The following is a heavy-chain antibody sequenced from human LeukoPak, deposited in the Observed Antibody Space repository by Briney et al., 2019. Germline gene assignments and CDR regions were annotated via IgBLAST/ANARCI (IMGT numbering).Heavy chain of an antibody. D-gene: IGHD3-3*01. CDR1: GFTFSSYG. CDR2: IRYGGSNK. CDR3: ASTNYDFWSGYL. Sequence: GGSLRLSCAASGFTFSSYGMHWVRQAPGKGLEWVAFIRYGGSNKYYADSVKGRFTIYRDNSKNTLYLQMNSLRAEDTAVYYCASTNYDFWSGYLWGQGTLVTVSS. V-gene: IGHV3-30*02. J-gene: IGHJ4*02.